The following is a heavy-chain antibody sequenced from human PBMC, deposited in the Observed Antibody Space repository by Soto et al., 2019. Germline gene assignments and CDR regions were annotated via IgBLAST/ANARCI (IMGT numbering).Heavy chain of an antibody. J-gene: IGHJ4*02. V-gene: IGHV3-7*01. CDR3: ARPPGAETSY. Sequence: EVQLVESGGGLVQPGGSLRLSCVVSGFNVRSYWMSGVRQAPGKGLEWVANIKEDGSEKYYVDSVKGRFTISRDNAKNSVYLQMNSLRDEDTAVYYCARPPGAETSYWGQGTLVTVSS. CDR1: GFNVRSYW. CDR2: IKEDGSEK. D-gene: IGHD4-17*01.